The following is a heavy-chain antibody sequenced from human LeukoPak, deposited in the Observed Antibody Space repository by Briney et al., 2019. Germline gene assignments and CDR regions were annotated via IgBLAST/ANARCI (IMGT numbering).Heavy chain of an antibody. J-gene: IGHJ4*02. D-gene: IGHD2-21*01. CDR1: GYTFTSNY. V-gene: IGHV1-2*02. Sequence: GASVKVSCKASGYTFTSNYMHWVRQAPGQGLEWMGWINPNSGGTNYAQKFQGRVTMTRDTSISTAYMELSRLRSDDTAVYYCARDTGEDYFDYWGQGTLVTVSS. CDR3: ARDTGEDYFDY. CDR2: INPNSGGT.